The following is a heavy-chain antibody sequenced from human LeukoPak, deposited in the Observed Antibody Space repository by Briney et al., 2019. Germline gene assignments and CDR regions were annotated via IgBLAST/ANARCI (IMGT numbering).Heavy chain of an antibody. Sequence: GSSVKVSCKASGGTFSNYAISWVRQAPGQGLEWMGWISTYNGNTYYAQKLQGRVTMTTDTSTSTAYMELRSLRSDDTAVYYCARAIGFWSGYNPYERYDAFDIWGQGTMVTVSS. CDR1: GGTFSNYA. CDR3: ARAIGFWSGYNPYERYDAFDI. V-gene: IGHV1-18*01. J-gene: IGHJ3*02. D-gene: IGHD3-3*01. CDR2: ISTYNGNT.